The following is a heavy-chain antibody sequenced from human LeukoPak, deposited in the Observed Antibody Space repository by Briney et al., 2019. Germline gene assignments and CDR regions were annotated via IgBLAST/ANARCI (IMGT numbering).Heavy chain of an antibody. CDR2: IRDSGSGA. CDR1: GFTFSTYA. D-gene: IGHD6-19*01. J-gene: IGHJ4*02. V-gene: IGHV3-23*01. Sequence: PGGSLRLSCAASGFTFSTYAMSWVRQAPGKRLEWVSGIRDSGSGAFYADFEKGRFTISRHNSDNTLFLQMVSLRADDTAVYYCAKAWGGDIAVAGHFDYWGQGTLVTVSS. CDR3: AKAWGGDIAVAGHFDY.